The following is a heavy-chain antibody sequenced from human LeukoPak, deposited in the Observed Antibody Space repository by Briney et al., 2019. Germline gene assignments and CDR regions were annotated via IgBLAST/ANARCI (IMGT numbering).Heavy chain of an antibody. CDR3: AKGYCSSFTCYSRFDP. J-gene: IGHJ5*02. D-gene: IGHD2-2*01. V-gene: IGHV3-23*01. CDR2: ISGRGGTT. CDR1: GFTFSSYA. Sequence: GGSLRLSCAASGFTFSSYAMSWVRQAPGKGLEWVSGISGRGGTTYHADSVKGRFTISRDNSRNTLYLQMNSLRAEDTAVYYCAKGYCSSFTCYSRFDPWGQGTLVTVSS.